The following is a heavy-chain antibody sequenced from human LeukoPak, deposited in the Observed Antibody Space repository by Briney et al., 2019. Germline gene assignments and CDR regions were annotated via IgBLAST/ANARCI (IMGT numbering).Heavy chain of an antibody. Sequence: SETLSLTCTVAGDSMSRYYWSWIRQPAGKGLEWIGRIYTSGRTNYNPSLKSRITMSVDTSKNQFSLRLSSMTAADTAVYYCARAYDRSGYQDRGFDPWGQGTLVTVSS. D-gene: IGHD3-22*01. CDR2: IYTSGRT. CDR3: ARAYDRSGYQDRGFDP. CDR1: GDSMSRYY. J-gene: IGHJ5*02. V-gene: IGHV4-4*07.